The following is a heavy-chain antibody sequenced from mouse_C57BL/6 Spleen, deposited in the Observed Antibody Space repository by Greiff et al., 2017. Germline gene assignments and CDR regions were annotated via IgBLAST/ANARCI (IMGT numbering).Heavy chain of an antibody. CDR3: AIGSSLFDY. V-gene: IGHV1-59*01. CDR2: IDPSDSYT. Sequence: VQLQQPGAELVRPGTSVKLSCKASGYTFTSYWMHWVKQRPGQGLEWIGVIDPSDSYTNYNQKFKGKATLTVDTSSSTAYMQLSSLTSEDSAVYYCAIGSSLFDYWGQGTTLTVSS. J-gene: IGHJ2*01. CDR1: GYTFTSYW. D-gene: IGHD1-1*01.